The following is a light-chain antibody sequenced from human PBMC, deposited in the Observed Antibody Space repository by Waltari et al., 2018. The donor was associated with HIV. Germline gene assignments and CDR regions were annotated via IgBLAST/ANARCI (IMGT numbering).Light chain of an antibody. CDR3: HQYASFSGT. J-gene: IGKJ1*01. V-gene: IGKV1-5*03. CDR1: QNVGAF. CDR2: QAS. Sequence: DIRLTQSPSTLSAYAGDRVAITCRAGQNVGAFLAWYQQKPGKPPKLLIFQASILEGGVPSRFSGSVSGSDFTLTIDGLQSDDFATYYCHQYASFSGTFGQGTKVEL.